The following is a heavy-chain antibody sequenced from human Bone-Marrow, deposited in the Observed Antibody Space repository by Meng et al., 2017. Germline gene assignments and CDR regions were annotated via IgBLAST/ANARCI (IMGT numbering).Heavy chain of an antibody. D-gene: IGHD3-9*01. CDR2: IKSHVDGATA. Sequence: GESLKISCAGSGFEFHHAYMRWIRQAPGKGLEWVGRIKSHVDGATADYATPVTGRFSMARDDSKSTVYLQMSGLTTDDTGVYYCTWDDKAVSDYWGQGTRVTVSS. CDR1: GFEFHHAY. J-gene: IGHJ4*02. V-gene: IGHV3-15*01. CDR3: TWDDKAVSDY.